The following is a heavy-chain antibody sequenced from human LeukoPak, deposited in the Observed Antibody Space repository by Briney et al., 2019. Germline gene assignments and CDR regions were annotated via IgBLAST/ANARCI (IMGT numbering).Heavy chain of an antibody. D-gene: IGHD6-13*01. Sequence: PGGSLRLSCAASGFTFSSYAMSWVRQAPGKGLEWVSGISDSGGSTYYADSVKGRFTISRDNSKNTLYLQMISLRDEDTALYYCAKDPSIVAAGMVWYFDYWGQGTLVTVSS. CDR2: ISDSGGST. V-gene: IGHV3-23*01. CDR1: GFTFSSYA. CDR3: AKDPSIVAAGMVWYFDY. J-gene: IGHJ4*02.